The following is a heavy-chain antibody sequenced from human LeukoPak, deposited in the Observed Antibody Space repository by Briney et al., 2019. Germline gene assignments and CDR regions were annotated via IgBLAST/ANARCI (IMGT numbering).Heavy chain of an antibody. CDR3: ASGSGSYYGMDV. CDR1: GGSISSYY. V-gene: IGHV4-59*01. J-gene: IGHJ6*02. Sequence: PSETPSLTCTVSGGSISSYYWSWIRQPPGKGLEWIGYIYYSGSTNYNPSLKSRVTISVDTSKNQFSLKLSSVTAADTAVYYCASGSGSYYGMDVWGQGTTVTVSS. D-gene: IGHD3-10*01. CDR2: IYYSGST.